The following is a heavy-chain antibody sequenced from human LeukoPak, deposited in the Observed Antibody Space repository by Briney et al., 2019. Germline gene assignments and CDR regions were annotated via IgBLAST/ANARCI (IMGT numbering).Heavy chain of an antibody. J-gene: IGHJ4*02. CDR3: ASPLPYGSGSYGS. D-gene: IGHD3-10*01. CDR2: IHYSGST. CDR1: GGSISSYY. Sequence: SETLSLTCTVSGGSISSYYWSWIRQPPGKGLEWIGYIHYSGSTNYNPSLKSRVTISVDTTKNQFSLKLSSVTAADTAVYYCASPLPYGSGSYGSWGQGTLVTVSS. V-gene: IGHV4-59*01.